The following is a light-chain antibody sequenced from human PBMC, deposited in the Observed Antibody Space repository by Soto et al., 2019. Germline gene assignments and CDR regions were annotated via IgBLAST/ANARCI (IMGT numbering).Light chain of an antibody. CDR1: SSDVGGYNS. Sequence: QSVLAHPRSVSWSPGQSVTISCSGTSSDVGGYNSVSWYQQFPGKAPKLMIYDVTKRPSGVPDRFSGSKSGNTASLTISGLQAEDEADYYCCSYAASYTLVFGGGTKVTVL. V-gene: IGLV2-11*01. CDR3: CSYAASYTLV. CDR2: DVT. J-gene: IGLJ2*01.